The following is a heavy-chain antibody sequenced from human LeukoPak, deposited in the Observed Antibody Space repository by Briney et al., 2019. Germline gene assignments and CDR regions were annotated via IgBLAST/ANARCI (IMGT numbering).Heavy chain of an antibody. D-gene: IGHD6-13*01. CDR2: ISAYNGNT. V-gene: IGHV1-18*01. J-gene: IGHJ6*03. CDR1: GYTFTNYG. Sequence: ASVKVSCKASGYTFTNYGISWVRQAPGQGLEWMGWISAYNGNTNYAQKLQGRVTMTTDTSTSTAYMELRSLRSDDTAVYYCARAGIAAARAYSYYMDVWGKGTTVTVSS. CDR3: ARAGIAAARAYSYYMDV.